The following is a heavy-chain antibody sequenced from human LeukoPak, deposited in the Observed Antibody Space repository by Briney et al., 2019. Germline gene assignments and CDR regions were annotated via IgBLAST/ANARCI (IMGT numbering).Heavy chain of an antibody. V-gene: IGHV3-7*03. CDR2: IKQDGSEK. Sequence: GGSLRLSCAAPGFTFSSYWMSWVRQAPGKGLEWVANIKQDGSEKYYVDSVKGRFTISRDNAKNSLYLQMNSLRAEDTAVYYCARGPVSSSGFFDYWGQGTLVTVSS. CDR3: ARGPVSSSGFFDY. CDR1: GFTFSSYW. J-gene: IGHJ4*02. D-gene: IGHD3-22*01.